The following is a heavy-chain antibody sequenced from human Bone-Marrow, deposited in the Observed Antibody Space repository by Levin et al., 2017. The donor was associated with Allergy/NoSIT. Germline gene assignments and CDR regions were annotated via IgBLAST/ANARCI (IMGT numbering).Heavy chain of an antibody. CDR3: ARGYDSSGWYFVGDYYYGMDV. CDR2: IKQDGSEK. Sequence: QTGGSLRLSCAASGFTFSSYWMSWVRQAPGKGLEWVANIKQDGSEKYYVDSVKGRFTISRDNAKNSLYLQMNSLRAEDTAVYYCARGYDSSGWYFVGDYYYGMDVWGQGTTVTVSS. V-gene: IGHV3-7*01. CDR1: GFTFSSYW. J-gene: IGHJ6*02. D-gene: IGHD6-19*01.